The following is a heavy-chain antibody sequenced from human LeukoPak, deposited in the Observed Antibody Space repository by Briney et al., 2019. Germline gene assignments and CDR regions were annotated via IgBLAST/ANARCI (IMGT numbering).Heavy chain of an antibody. V-gene: IGHV4-30-4*01. D-gene: IGHD3-22*01. CDR2: TYYSGST. CDR1: GGSISSGDHY. Sequence: SQTLSLTCTVSGGSISSGDHYWSWIRQPPGKGLEWIGYTYYSGSTYYNPSLKSRATISVDTSKNQFSLKLTSVTAADTAVYYCARPYYYDSRIDPWGQGTLVTVSS. J-gene: IGHJ5*02. CDR3: ARPYYYDSRIDP.